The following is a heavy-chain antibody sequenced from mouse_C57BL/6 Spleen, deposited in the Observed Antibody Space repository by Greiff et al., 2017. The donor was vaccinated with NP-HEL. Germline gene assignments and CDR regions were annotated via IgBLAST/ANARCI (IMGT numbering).Heavy chain of an antibody. D-gene: IGHD1-1*01. J-gene: IGHJ4*01. V-gene: IGHV5-9*01. Sequence: EVKLQESGGGLVKPGGSLKLSCAASGFTFSSYTMSWVRQTPEKRLEWVATISGGGGNTYYPDRVQGRFTISRDNAKNTLYLQMSSLRSEDTALYYCARRFSSFFAMDYWGQGTSVTVSS. CDR3: ARRFSSFFAMDY. CDR1: GFTFSSYT. CDR2: ISGGGGNT.